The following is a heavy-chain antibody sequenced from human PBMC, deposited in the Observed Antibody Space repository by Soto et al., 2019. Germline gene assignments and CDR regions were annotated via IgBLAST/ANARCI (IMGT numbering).Heavy chain of an antibody. J-gene: IGHJ6*02. V-gene: IGHV1-2*04. CDR3: ARGSASAVAGTSYYYYYGMDV. CDR2: INPNSGGT. D-gene: IGHD6-19*01. CDR1: GYTFTGYY. Sequence: GASVKVSCKASGYTFTGYYMHWVRQAPGQGLEWMGWINPNSGGTNYAQKFQGWVTMTRDTSISTAYMELSRLRPDDTAVYYCARGSASAVAGTSYYYYYGMDVWGQGTTVTVSS.